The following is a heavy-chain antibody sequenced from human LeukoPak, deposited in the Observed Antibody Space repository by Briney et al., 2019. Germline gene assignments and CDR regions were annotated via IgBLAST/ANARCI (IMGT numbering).Heavy chain of an antibody. D-gene: IGHD5-18*01. J-gene: IGHJ3*02. V-gene: IGHV4-59*01. Sequence: SETLSLTCTVSGSGGSISSYYWSWIRQPPGKRLEWIGYIYYSGSTNYNPSLKSRVTISVDTSKNQISLKLSSVTAADTAVYYCARDLGVMVRAFDIWGQGTMVTVSS. CDR2: IYYSGST. CDR1: GSGGSISSYY. CDR3: ARDLGVMVRAFDI.